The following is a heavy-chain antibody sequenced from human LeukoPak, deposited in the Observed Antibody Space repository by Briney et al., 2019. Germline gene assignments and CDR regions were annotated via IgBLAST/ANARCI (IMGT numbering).Heavy chain of an antibody. J-gene: IGHJ6*03. V-gene: IGHV1-8*01. D-gene: IGHD6-6*01. CDR3: ARATRSSPYYYYYMDV. CDR2: MNPNSGNT. Sequence: ASVKVSCKASGYTFTSYDINWVRQATGQGLEWMGWMNPNSGNTGYAQKFQGRVTMTRNTSISTAYMELSSLRSEDTAVYYCARATRSSPYYYYYMDVWGKGTTVTVSS. CDR1: GYTFTSYD.